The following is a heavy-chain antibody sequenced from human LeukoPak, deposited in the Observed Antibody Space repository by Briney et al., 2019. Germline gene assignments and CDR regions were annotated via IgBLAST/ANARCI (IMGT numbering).Heavy chain of an antibody. CDR1: GDSISGSY. J-gene: IGHJ4*02. Sequence: SETLSLTCTVSGDSISGSYWSWMRQPPGKGLEWLGYIYTSGTTNYNPSLKSRVTISVDTSKNQFSLKLSSVTAADTAVYYCARRDLGFAYWGQGTLVTVSS. V-gene: IGHV4-4*09. CDR3: ARRDLGFAY. CDR2: IYTSGTT. D-gene: IGHD3/OR15-3a*01.